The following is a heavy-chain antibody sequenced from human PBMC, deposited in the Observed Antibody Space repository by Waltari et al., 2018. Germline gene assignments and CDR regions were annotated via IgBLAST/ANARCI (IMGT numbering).Heavy chain of an antibody. CDR2: IIPIFGTA. CDR1: GGTFSSYA. V-gene: IGHV1-69*13. CDR3: AREHIYSGYDGHAFDI. J-gene: IGHJ3*02. Sequence: QVQLVQSGAEVKKPGSSVTVSCQASGGTFSSYAIRWVRQAPGQGLEWRGGIIPIFGTANYAQKFQGRVTITADESTSTAYMELSSLRSEDTAVYYCAREHIYSGYDGHAFDIWGQGTMVTVSS. D-gene: IGHD5-12*01.